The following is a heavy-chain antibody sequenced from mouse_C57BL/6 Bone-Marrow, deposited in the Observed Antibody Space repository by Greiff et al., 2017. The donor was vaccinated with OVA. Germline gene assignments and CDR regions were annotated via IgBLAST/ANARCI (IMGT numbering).Heavy chain of an antibody. CDR2: IYPGDGDT. D-gene: IGHD4-1*02. CDR1: GYAFSSYW. CDR3: ARGQLGYYFDY. J-gene: IGHJ2*01. Sequence: QVQLQQSGAELVKPGASVKISCKASGYAFSSYWMNWVKQRPGKGLAWIGQIYPGDGDTNYNGKFKGKATLTADKSSSTAYMQLSSLTSEDSAVYFCARGQLGYYFDYWGQGTTLTVSS. V-gene: IGHV1-80*01.